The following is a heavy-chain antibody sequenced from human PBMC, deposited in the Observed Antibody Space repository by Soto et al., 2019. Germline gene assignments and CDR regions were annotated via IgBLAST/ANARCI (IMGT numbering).Heavy chain of an antibody. CDR1: GGSIRSSHTSTY. D-gene: IGHD3-3*01. V-gene: IGHV4-61*01. Sequence: SETLSLTCSVPGGSIRSSHTSTYWTWIRQPPGKGLEWIAYIYHNGNTAYNPSLKSRITISVDTSKNQFSLKLSSVTAADTAVYYCARSGNSVLRFLAGADAFDIWGQGTMVTVSS. CDR2: IYHNGNT. J-gene: IGHJ3*02. CDR3: ARSGNSVLRFLAGADAFDI.